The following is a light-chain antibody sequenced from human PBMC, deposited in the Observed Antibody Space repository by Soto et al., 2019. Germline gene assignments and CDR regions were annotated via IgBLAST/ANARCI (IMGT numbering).Light chain of an antibody. V-gene: IGLV2-14*01. CDR2: DVS. Sequence: QSALTQAASVSWSPGQSITISCTGTSSDVGGYNYVSWYQQHPGKAPKLMIYDVSNRPSGVSNRFSGSKSGNTASLTISGLQAEDEADYYCSSYTSSTTLYVFGTGTKVTVL. J-gene: IGLJ1*01. CDR1: SSDVGGYNY. CDR3: SSYTSSTTLYV.